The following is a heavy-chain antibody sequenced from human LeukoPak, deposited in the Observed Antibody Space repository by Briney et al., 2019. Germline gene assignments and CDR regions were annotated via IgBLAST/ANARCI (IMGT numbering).Heavy chain of an antibody. CDR2: MSPNSGDT. Sequence: EASVTVSCKASGYTFTSYDFNWVRQATGQRPEWMGWMSPNSGDTGYAQKFQDRVTMTRNTPISTAYMELSSLRSDDTAVYYCARGPPNWGYDYWGPGTLVTVSS. CDR1: GYTFTSYD. V-gene: IGHV1-8*01. D-gene: IGHD7-27*01. J-gene: IGHJ4*02. CDR3: ARGPPNWGYDY.